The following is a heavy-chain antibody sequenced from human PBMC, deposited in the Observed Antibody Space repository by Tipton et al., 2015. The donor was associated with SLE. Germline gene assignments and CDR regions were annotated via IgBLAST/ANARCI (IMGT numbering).Heavy chain of an antibody. CDR1: GFTFGDYA. J-gene: IGHJ1*01. Sequence: SLRLSCTASGFTFGDYAMSWVRQAPGKGLEWVGFIRSKAYGGTTEYAASVKGRFTISRDNSKNTLYLQMNSLRAEDTAVYYCARDPSQLELRGYFQHWGQGTLVTVSS. D-gene: IGHD1-7*01. CDR3: ARDPSQLELRGYFQH. CDR2: IRSKAYGGTT. V-gene: IGHV3-49*04.